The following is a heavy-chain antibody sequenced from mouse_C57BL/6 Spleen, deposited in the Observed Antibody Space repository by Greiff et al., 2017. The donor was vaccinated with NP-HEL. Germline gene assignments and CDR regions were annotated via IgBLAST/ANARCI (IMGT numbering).Heavy chain of an antibody. Sequence: DVMLVESGGGLVQPGGSMKLSCAASGFTFSDAWMDWVRQSPEKGLEWVGEIRNKANNHATYYAESVKGRFTISRDDSKSSVYLKMNSLRAEDTGIYYCTRQDGYDEGYWYFDVWGTGTTVTVSS. J-gene: IGHJ1*03. V-gene: IGHV6-6*01. CDR3: TRQDGYDEGYWYFDV. CDR2: IRNKANNHAT. CDR1: GFTFSDAW. D-gene: IGHD2-2*01.